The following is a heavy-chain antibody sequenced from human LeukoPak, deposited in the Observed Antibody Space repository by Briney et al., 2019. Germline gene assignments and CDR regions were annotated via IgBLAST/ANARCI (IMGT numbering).Heavy chain of an antibody. D-gene: IGHD3-10*01. V-gene: IGHV1-2*02. J-gene: IGHJ1*01. CDR3: ARDPHGYGSA. CDR1: GYTFTGYY. Sequence: ASVKVSCKASGYTFTGYYLHWVRQAPGQGLEWMGWINPNSGGTNYAQTFQGRVTMTRDTSISTAYMELSRLRSDDTAMYYCARDPHGYGSAWGQGTLVTVSS. CDR2: INPNSGGT.